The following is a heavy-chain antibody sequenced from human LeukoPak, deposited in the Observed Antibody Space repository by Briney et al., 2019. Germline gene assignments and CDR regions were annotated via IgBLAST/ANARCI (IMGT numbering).Heavy chain of an antibody. V-gene: IGHV1-69*05. CDR3: ARDTTMVRGVIRNSGHYMDV. Sequence: ASVKVSCKASGGTFSSYAISWVRQAPGQGLEWMGGIIPIFGTANYAQKFQGRVTITTDESTSTAHMELSSLRSEDTAVYYCARDTTMVRGVIRNSGHYMDVWGKGTTVTVSS. CDR1: GGTFSSYA. CDR2: IIPIFGTA. J-gene: IGHJ6*03. D-gene: IGHD3-10*01.